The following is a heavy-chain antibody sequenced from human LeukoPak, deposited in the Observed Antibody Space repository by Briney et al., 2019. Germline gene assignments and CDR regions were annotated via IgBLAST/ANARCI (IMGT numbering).Heavy chain of an antibody. CDR2: ISSSGSTI. CDR1: EFIFSDYY. V-gene: IGHV3-11*01. D-gene: IGHD3-10*01. Sequence: PGGSLRLSCAASEFIFSDYYMSWIRQAPGKGLEWVLYISSSGSTIYCADSVKGRFTISRDNRKNSLYLQMSSLRAEDTAVYYCARGGAQVGISSMVRGVIIYMDVWGKGTTVTISS. J-gene: IGHJ6*03. CDR3: ARGGAQVGISSMVRGVIIYMDV.